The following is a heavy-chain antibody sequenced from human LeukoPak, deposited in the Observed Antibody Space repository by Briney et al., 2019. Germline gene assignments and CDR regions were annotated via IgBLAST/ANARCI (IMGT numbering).Heavy chain of an antibody. J-gene: IGHJ4*02. Sequence: PSETLSLTCTASGYSISSGFYWGWIRPSPGKGLEWIASIHHSGITYYNPSLTSRVTISLDTSKNQFSLKLTSVTAADTAVYYCARDDSDFAYWGPGTLVTVS. V-gene: IGHV4-38-2*02. CDR3: ARDDSDFAY. CDR2: IHHSGIT. CDR1: GYSISSGFY. D-gene: IGHD4-11*01.